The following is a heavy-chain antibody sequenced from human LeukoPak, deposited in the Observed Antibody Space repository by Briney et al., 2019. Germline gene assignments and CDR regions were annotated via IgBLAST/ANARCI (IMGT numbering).Heavy chain of an antibody. CDR1: GFXFSSYA. Sequence: GGSLRLSCAASGFXFSSYAMSWVRQAPGKGLEWVSAISGSGGSTYYADSVKGRFTISRDNSKNTLYLQMNSLRAEDTAVYYCAKDITMVRGVIDAFDIWGQGTMVTVSS. J-gene: IGHJ3*02. V-gene: IGHV3-23*01. CDR2: ISGSGGST. CDR3: AKDITMVRGVIDAFDI. D-gene: IGHD3-10*01.